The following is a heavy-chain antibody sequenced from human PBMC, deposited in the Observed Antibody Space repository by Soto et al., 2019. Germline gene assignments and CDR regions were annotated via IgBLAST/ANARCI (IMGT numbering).Heavy chain of an antibody. CDR2: INHSGST. CDR1: GGSFSGYY. J-gene: IGHJ5*01. D-gene: IGHD6-13*01. Sequence: SETLSLTCAVYGGSFSGYYWSWIRQPPGKGLEWIGEINHSGSTNYNPSLKSRVTISVDTSKNQFSLKLSSVTAADTAVYYCVRGGLIAAAAPKTNNWFDPWGQGTLVTVSS. V-gene: IGHV4-34*01. CDR3: VRGGLIAAAAPKTNNWFDP.